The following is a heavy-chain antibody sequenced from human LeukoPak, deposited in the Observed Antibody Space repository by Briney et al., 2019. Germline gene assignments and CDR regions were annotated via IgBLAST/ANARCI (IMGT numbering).Heavy chain of an antibody. J-gene: IGHJ4*02. D-gene: IGHD1-1*01. CDR3: ARGLERRRIDY. V-gene: IGHV1-2*02. CDR1: GYTFTGYY. Sequence: GASVKVSCKASGYTFTGYYMHWVRQAPGQGLEWMGWINPNSGGTNSAQKFQGRVTMTRDTSISTAYMELSRLRSDDTAVYYCARGLERRRIDYWGQGTLVTVSS. CDR2: INPNSGGT.